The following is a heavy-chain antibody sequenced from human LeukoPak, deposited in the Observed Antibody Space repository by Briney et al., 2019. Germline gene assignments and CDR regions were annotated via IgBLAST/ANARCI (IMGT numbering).Heavy chain of an antibody. Sequence: PGGSLRLSCAASGFTVSSNYMSWVRQAPGKGLEWVSVIYSGGSAYYADSVKGRFTISRDNSENTLYLQMNSLRAEDTAVYYCARDVQGAFDIWGQGTMVTVSS. V-gene: IGHV3-53*01. CDR1: GFTVSSNY. CDR3: ARDVQGAFDI. D-gene: IGHD3-10*02. CDR2: IYSGGSA. J-gene: IGHJ3*02.